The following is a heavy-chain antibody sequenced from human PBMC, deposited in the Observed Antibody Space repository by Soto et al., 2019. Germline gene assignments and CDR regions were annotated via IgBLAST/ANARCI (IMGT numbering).Heavy chain of an antibody. CDR1: EFTSKSYS. J-gene: IGHJ5*02. CDR3: AKDTSTAWGFDP. D-gene: IGHD7-27*01. V-gene: IGHV3-23*01. CDR2: ISGSGGTT. Sequence: GAYPKLSSVASEFTSKSYSMSWVRQAPGEGLEWVSGISGSGGTTHYADSVKGLFTISRDNSRITLYLQMNSLRAEDTAVYYCAKDTSTAWGFDPWGHGT.